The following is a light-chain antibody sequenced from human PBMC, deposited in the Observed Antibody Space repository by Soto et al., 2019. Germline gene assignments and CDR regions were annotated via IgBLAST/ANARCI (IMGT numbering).Light chain of an antibody. V-gene: IGKV3-15*01. CDR2: GAS. Sequence: EIVLPQSPATLSVSPGERATLSCRASQSVSSNLAWYQQKPGQAPRHLIYGASTRATGIPARFSGSGSGTEFTITISSLQSEDFAVYYCQQYNNWPPWTFGQGTKVEIK. CDR1: QSVSSN. J-gene: IGKJ1*01. CDR3: QQYNNWPPWT.